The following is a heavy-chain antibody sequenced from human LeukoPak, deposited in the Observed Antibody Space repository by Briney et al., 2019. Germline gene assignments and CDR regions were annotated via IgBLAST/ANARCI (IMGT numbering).Heavy chain of an antibody. J-gene: IGHJ4*02. CDR2: INPNSGGT. CDR1: GYTFTGYY. V-gene: IGHV1-2*02. CDR3: VRGLPRGFGELFSPAAHRENPYYFDY. Sequence: ASVKVSCKASGYTFTGYYMHWVRQAPGQGLEWMGWINPNSGGTNYAQKFQGRVTMTRDTSISTAYMELSRLRSDDTAVYYCVRGLPRGFGELFSPAAHRENPYYFDYWGQGTLVTVSS. D-gene: IGHD3-10*01.